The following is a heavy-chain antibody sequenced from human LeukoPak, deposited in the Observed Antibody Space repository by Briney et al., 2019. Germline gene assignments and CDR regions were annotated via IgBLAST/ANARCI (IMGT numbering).Heavy chain of an antibody. D-gene: IGHD3-16*02. Sequence: QPGGTLILSCAASGFTFSSYGMSWVRQAPGKGLEWVSAISGSGGSTYYADSVKGRFTISRDNSKNTLYLQMNSLRAEDTAVYYCAKDRRLYTYYYSYMDVWGKGTTVIVSS. J-gene: IGHJ6*03. CDR1: GFTFSSYG. CDR3: AKDRRLYTYYYSYMDV. CDR2: ISGSGGST. V-gene: IGHV3-23*01.